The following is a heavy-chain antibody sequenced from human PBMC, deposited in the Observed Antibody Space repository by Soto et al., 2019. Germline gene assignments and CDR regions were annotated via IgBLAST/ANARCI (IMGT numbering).Heavy chain of an antibody. D-gene: IGHD3-3*01. CDR3: ASTLPQTDFWSGFWYFDL. CDR2: IYSGGST. CDR1: GFTVSSNY. J-gene: IGHJ2*01. V-gene: IGHV3-66*01. Sequence: GGSLRLSCAASGFTVSSNYMSWVRQAPGKGLEWVSVIYSGGSTYYADSVKGRFTISRDNSKNTLYLQMNSLRAEDTAVYYCASTLPQTDFWSGFWYFDLWGRGTLVTVSS.